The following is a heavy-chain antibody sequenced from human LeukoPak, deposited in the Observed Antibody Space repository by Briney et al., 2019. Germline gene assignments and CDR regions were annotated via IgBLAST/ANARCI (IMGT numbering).Heavy chain of an antibody. J-gene: IGHJ4*02. D-gene: IGHD5-18*01. V-gene: IGHV4-34*01. CDR3: ARLGYSYGLSRVDY. CDR1: GGSFSGYY. Sequence: SETLSLTCAVYGGSFSGYYWSWIRQPPGKWLEWIGESNHSGSTNYNPSLKSRVSISVDTSKNQFSLKLSSVTAADTAVYYCARLGYSYGLSRVDYWGQGTLVTVSS. CDR2: SNHSGST.